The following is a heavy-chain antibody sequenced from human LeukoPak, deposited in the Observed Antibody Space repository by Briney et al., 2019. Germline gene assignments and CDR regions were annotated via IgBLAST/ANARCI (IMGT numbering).Heavy chain of an antibody. CDR3: ARDKAGPDPRRGGGLDV. J-gene: IGHJ6*02. Sequence: GGALKLSCAASGFTFSGSAMHWVRQASGKGLEWVGRIRSKANSYATAYAASVKGRFTISRDDSKNTAYLQMNSLRAGDTAVYYCARDKAGPDPRRGGGLDVWGQGTTVTVSS. V-gene: IGHV3-73*01. CDR1: GFTFSGSA. D-gene: IGHD2-15*01. CDR2: IRSKANSYAT.